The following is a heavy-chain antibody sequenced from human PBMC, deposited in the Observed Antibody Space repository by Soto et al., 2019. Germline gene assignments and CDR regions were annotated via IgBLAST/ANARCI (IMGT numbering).Heavy chain of an antibody. CDR3: AKDSSIVVVPAAPYGMDV. J-gene: IGHJ6*02. Sequence: QVQLVESGGGVVQPGRSLRLSCAASGFTFSSYGMHWVRQAPGKGLEWVAVISYDGSNKYYADSVKGRFTISRDNSKNTLYLQMNSRRAEDTAVYYCAKDSSIVVVPAAPYGMDVWGQGTTVTVSS. CDR1: GFTFSSYG. V-gene: IGHV3-30*18. D-gene: IGHD2-2*01. CDR2: ISYDGSNK.